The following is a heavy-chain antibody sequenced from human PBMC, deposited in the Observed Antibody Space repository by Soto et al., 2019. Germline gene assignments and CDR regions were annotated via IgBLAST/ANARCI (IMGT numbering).Heavy chain of an antibody. V-gene: IGHV4-34*01. Sequence: PSETLSLTCAVYGGSFSNYYWSWIRQPPGKGLEWIGEINRGGSTTYNPSLKSRVTMSLDTSKNQYFLKLNSVTAADTAVYYCAPVRNFDKLFSLWGQGTPVTVSS. CDR1: GGSFSNYY. CDR3: APVRNFDKLFSL. CDR2: INRGGST. J-gene: IGHJ4*02. D-gene: IGHD3-9*01.